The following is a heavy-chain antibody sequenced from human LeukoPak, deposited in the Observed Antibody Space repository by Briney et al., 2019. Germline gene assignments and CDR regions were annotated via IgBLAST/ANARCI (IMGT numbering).Heavy chain of an antibody. J-gene: IGHJ4*02. V-gene: IGHV3-23*01. CDR2: ISGSGGST. Sequence: HPGGSLRLSCAASGFTFSSYAMSWVRQAPGKGLEWVSAISGSGGSTYYADYVKGWFTISRDNSKNTLYLQMNSLRAEDTAVYYCAKDPYYYGSGSYFDYWGQGTLVTVSS. D-gene: IGHD3-10*01. CDR1: GFTFSSYA. CDR3: AKDPYYYGSGSYFDY.